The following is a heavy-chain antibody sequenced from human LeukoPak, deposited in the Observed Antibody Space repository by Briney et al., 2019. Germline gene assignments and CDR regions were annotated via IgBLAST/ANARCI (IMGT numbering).Heavy chain of an antibody. CDR1: GYTFTNYG. CDR3: ARDLVRGVNYYYYAMDV. CDR2: ISAYNGNT. D-gene: IGHD3-10*01. V-gene: IGHV1-18*01. J-gene: IGHJ6*02. Sequence: GASVKVSCKASGYTFTNYGISWVRQAPGQGLEWMGWISAYNGNTHYAQNLQGRVTMTPDTSTSTAYMELRSLRSDDTAVYYCARDLVRGVNYYYYAMDVWGQGTTVTVSS.